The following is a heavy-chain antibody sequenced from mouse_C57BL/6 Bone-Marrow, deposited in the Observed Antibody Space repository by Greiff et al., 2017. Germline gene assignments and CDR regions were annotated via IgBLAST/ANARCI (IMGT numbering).Heavy chain of an antibody. CDR3: ARESITTVVTLDYFDY. D-gene: IGHD1-1*01. CDR2: IYPGSGST. J-gene: IGHJ2*01. CDR1: GYTFTSYW. Sequence: QVHVKQSGAELVKPGASVKMSCKASGYTFTSYWITWVKQRPGQGLEWIGDIYPGSGSTNYNEKFKSKATLTVDTSSSTAYMQLSSLTSEDSAVYYCARESITTVVTLDYFDYWGQGTTLTVSS. V-gene: IGHV1-55*01.